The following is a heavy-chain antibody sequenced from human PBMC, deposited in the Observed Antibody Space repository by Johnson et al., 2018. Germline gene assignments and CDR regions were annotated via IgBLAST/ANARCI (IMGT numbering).Heavy chain of an antibody. Sequence: QVQLVQSGGGVVQPGRSLRLSCAASGFTFSSYGMHWVRQAPGKGLEWVAVISYDGSNKYYVDSVKGRFTISRDNSKNTLYLQMNSLGADDTAVCYCAKDPWSGSYPEYFQHWGQGTLVTVSA. CDR1: GFTFSSYG. CDR3: AKDPWSGSYPEYFQH. J-gene: IGHJ1*01. CDR2: ISYDGSNK. V-gene: IGHV3-30*18. D-gene: IGHD1-26*01.